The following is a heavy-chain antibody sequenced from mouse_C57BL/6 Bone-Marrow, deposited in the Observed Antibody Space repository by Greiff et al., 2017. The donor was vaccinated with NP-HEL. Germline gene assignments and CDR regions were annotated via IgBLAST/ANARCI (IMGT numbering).Heavy chain of an antibody. Sequence: VQLQQPGAELVRPGSSVKLSCKASGYTFTSYWMHWVKQRPIQGLEWIGNIDPSDSETHYNQKFKDKATLTVDKSSSTAYMQLSSLTSEDSAVYYCARGGILVPYYFDYWGQGTTLTVSS. CDR3: ARGGILVPYYFDY. CDR2: IDPSDSET. V-gene: IGHV1-52*01. J-gene: IGHJ2*01. D-gene: IGHD6-2*01. CDR1: GYTFTSYW.